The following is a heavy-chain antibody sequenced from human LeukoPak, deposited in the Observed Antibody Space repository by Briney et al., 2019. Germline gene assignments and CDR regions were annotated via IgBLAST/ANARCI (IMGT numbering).Heavy chain of an antibody. CDR1: GYTFTGYY. CDR2: INANSGGT. D-gene: IGHD1-26*01. V-gene: IGHV1-2*02. CDR3: ARDLSGSYPDYYYYYMDV. Sequence: ASVKVSCKASGYTFTGYYMHCVRQAPGQGLEWMGWINANSGGTNYAQKFQGRVTMTRDTSISTAYMELSRLRSDDTAVYYCARDLSGSYPDYYYYYMDVWGKGTTVTVSS. J-gene: IGHJ6*03.